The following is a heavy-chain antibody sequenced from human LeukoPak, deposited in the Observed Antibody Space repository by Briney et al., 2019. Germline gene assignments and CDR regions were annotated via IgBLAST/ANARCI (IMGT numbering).Heavy chain of an antibody. CDR1: GGSISSYY. D-gene: IGHD3-22*01. CDR3: SRGRDYDRIDAFDI. Sequence: SETLSLTCTGSGGSISSYYWSWIRQPPGKGLEWIGYIYYSGSTNYNPSLMSRVTISVDTSKNQFSLKLSSVTAADTAVYYCSRGRDYDRIDAFDIWGQGTMVTVSS. V-gene: IGHV4-59*01. CDR2: IYYSGST. J-gene: IGHJ3*02.